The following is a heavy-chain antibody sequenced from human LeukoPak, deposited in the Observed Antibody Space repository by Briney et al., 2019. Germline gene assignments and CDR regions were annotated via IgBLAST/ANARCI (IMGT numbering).Heavy chain of an antibody. J-gene: IGHJ3*02. Sequence: KTSETLSLTCTVSGGSISSYYWSWIRQPPGKGLEWFGYIYYSGSTNYNPSLKSRVTISVDTSKNQFSLKLSSVTAADTAVYYCARSSGYDAFDIWGQGTMVTVSS. V-gene: IGHV4-59*01. CDR1: GGSISSYY. D-gene: IGHD5-12*01. CDR2: IYYSGST. CDR3: ARSSGYDAFDI.